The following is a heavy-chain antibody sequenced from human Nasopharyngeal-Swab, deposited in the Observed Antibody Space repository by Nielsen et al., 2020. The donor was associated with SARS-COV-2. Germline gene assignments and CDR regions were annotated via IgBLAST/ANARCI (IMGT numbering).Heavy chain of an antibody. J-gene: IGHJ4*02. V-gene: IGHV4-34*01. CDR3: ARGRDDSSGYYRLFDY. CDR2: INHSGST. D-gene: IGHD3-22*01. CDR1: GGSFSGYY. Sequence: SQTLSLTCAVSGGSFSGYYWSWIRQPPGKGLEWIGEINHSGSTNYNPSLKSRVTISVDTSKNQFSLKLSSVTAADTAVYYCARGRDDSSGYYRLFDYWGQGTLVTVSS.